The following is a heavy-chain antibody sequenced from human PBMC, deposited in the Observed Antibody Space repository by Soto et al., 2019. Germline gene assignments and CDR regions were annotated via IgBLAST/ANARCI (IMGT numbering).Heavy chain of an antibody. V-gene: IGHV3-30*03. Sequence: QVQLVESGGGVVQPGRSLRLSCAASGFIFSSYGMHWVRQAPGKGLEWVAVISHDGSTIYYADSVKGRFTISRDNSKNTLFLQMSSLRAEDTAVYYCATAFQENGYLYDIWYFDLWGRGTLVTVSS. J-gene: IGHJ2*01. CDR2: ISHDGSTI. CDR1: GFIFSSYG. CDR3: ATAFQENGYLYDIWYFDL. D-gene: IGHD3-9*01.